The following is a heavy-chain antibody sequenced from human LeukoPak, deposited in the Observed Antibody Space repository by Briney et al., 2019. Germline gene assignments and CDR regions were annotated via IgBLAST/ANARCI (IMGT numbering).Heavy chain of an antibody. CDR3: ARGSSNIAARNNWFDP. Sequence: GGSLRLSCAASGFTVSSNYMSWVRQAPGKGLEWVSVIYSGGSTYYADSVKGRFTISRDNAKKSVYLQMNSLRVEDTAVYYCARGSSNIAARNNWFDPWGQGTLVTVSS. CDR2: IYSGGST. CDR1: GFTVSSNY. D-gene: IGHD6-6*01. V-gene: IGHV3-53*01. J-gene: IGHJ5*02.